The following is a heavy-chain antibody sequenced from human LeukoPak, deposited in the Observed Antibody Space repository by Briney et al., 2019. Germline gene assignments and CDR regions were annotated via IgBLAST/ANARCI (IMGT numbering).Heavy chain of an antibody. D-gene: IGHD3-9*01. CDR1: GYSITNYY. J-gene: IGHJ4*02. Sequence: SETLSLTCTVSGYSITNYYWSWIRQPPGKGLEWIGYIFHSGSTNYNPSLKSRVTISVDTSKNQFSLKLISVTAADTAVYYCARDFLTGYSSYFDYWGQGTLVTVSS. CDR2: IFHSGST. V-gene: IGHV4-59*01. CDR3: ARDFLTGYSSYFDY.